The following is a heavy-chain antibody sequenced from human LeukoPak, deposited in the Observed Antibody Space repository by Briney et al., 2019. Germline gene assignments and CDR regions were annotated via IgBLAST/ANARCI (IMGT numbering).Heavy chain of an antibody. J-gene: IGHJ1*01. Sequence: GGSLRLSCAASGFTFDDFAMHWVRQVPGRGLEWVSGISWNSGIIDYADSVKGRFTISRDNAKNSLYLQMNNLRPDDTAFYYCAKAPPYYSDSSGYFQHWGQGTLVTVSS. CDR2: ISWNSGII. D-gene: IGHD3-22*01. V-gene: IGHV3-9*01. CDR1: GFTFDDFA. CDR3: AKAPPYYSDSSGYFQH.